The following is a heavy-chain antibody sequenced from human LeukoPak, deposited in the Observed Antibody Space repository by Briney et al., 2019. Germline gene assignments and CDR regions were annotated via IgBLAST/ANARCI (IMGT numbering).Heavy chain of an antibody. CDR3: AREGAHYYFDC. CDR1: GFTFSSYA. CDR2: ISYDGSNK. D-gene: IGHD3-16*01. J-gene: IGHJ4*02. V-gene: IGHV3-30-3*01. Sequence: PGGSLRLSCAASGFTFSSYAMHWVRQAPGKGLEWVAVISYDGSNKYYADSVKGRFTISRDNSKNTLYLQMNSLRAEDTAVYYCAREGAHYYFDCWGQGTLVTVSS.